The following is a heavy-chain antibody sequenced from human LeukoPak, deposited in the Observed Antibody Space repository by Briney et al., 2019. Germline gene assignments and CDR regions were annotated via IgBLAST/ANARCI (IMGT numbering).Heavy chain of an antibody. CDR2: IYTSGST. CDR3: ASGITIFGVVDY. V-gene: IGHV4-4*07. D-gene: IGHD3-3*01. J-gene: IGHJ4*02. CDR1: GGSISSYY. Sequence: SETLSLTCTVSGGSISSYYWSWIRQPAGKGLEWIGRIYTSGSTNYNPSLKSRVTMSVDTSKNQFSLKLSSVTAADTAVYYCASGITIFGVVDYWGQGTLVTVSS.